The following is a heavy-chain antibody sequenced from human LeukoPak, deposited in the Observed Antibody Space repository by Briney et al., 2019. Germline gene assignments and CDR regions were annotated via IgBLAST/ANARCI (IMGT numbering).Heavy chain of an antibody. CDR2: INEDGSEA. D-gene: IGHD1-1*01. Sequence: PGGSLRLSCAGSEFTFCSYYMRGVCRAPGGGLWRVFNINEDGSEAGYLDSVKGRFTISRDNAKNSVHLQMTSLRADDAAVYYCARVGYKWDDDGVDYWGQGTPVTVSS. CDR3: ARVGYKWDDDGVDY. J-gene: IGHJ4*02. CDR1: EFTFCSYY. V-gene: IGHV3-7*01.